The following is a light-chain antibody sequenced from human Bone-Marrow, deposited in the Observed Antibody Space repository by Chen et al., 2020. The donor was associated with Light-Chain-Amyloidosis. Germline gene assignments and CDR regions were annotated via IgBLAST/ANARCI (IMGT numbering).Light chain of an antibody. V-gene: IGLV2-23*02. Sequence: QSALTHPASATGSPGQSITIACTGTSSDVGGYEIVFWYRHHPGKAPKLLIFEVTKRPSGVSTRCSGSQSGNTSSLTISGLRTEDAADYYCCAYGGGRFPYVFGPGTKVTVL. CDR2: EVT. CDR3: CAYGGGRFPYV. CDR1: SSDVGGYEI. J-gene: IGLJ1*01.